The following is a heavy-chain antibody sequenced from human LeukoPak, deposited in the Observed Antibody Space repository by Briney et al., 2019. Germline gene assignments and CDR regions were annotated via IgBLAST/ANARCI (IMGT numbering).Heavy chain of an antibody. V-gene: IGHV4-39*01. J-gene: IGHJ4*02. CDR3: VRHEEEDGYNAKTFDY. CDR1: GGSIRSGTNF. CDR2: IYRGGRT. D-gene: IGHD5-24*01. Sequence: PSETLSLTCTVSGGSIRSGTNFWGWVRHPPGKGLEWIGSIYRGGRTYHNPSLKSRVTISVDPSKNQFSLNLSSVTAADTAVYYCVRHEEEDGYNAKTFDYWGQGTLVTVSS.